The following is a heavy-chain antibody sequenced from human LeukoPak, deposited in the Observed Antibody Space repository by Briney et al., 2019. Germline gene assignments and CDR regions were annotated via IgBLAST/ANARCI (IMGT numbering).Heavy chain of an antibody. Sequence: PSETLSLTCAVYGGSFSGYYWSWIRQPPGKGLEWIGEINHSGSTNYNPSLKSRVTISVDTSKNQFSLKLSSVTAADTAVYYCARIVVVPAASGVFHYYYYYMDVWGKGTTVTVSS. D-gene: IGHD2-2*01. CDR1: GGSFSGYY. V-gene: IGHV4-34*01. J-gene: IGHJ6*03. CDR3: ARIVVVPAASGVFHYYYYYMDV. CDR2: INHSGST.